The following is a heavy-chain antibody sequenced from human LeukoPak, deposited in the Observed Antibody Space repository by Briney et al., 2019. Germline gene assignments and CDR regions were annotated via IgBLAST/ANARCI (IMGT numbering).Heavy chain of an antibody. D-gene: IGHD6-13*01. Sequence: GGSLRLSCAASGFTFSSYAMSWVRQAPGKGLEWVSAISGSGGSTYYADSVKGRFTISRDNSKNTLYLQMNSLRAEDTAVYYCYRGQQLTPVDYWGQGTLVTVSS. CDR2: ISGSGGST. CDR1: GFTFSSYA. J-gene: IGHJ4*02. CDR3: YRGQQLTPVDY. V-gene: IGHV3-23*01.